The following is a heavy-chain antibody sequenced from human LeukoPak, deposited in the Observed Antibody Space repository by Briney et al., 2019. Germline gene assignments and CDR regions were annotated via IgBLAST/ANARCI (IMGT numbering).Heavy chain of an antibody. D-gene: IGHD3-16*01. V-gene: IGHV3-11*01. CDR1: GFSISDYY. CDR2: ITSGGAST. Sequence: PGGSLRLSRDASGFSISDYYMSWIRQSPGKGLEWISYITSGGASTNYADSVKGRFTISRDKAKNSVALQLNSLRAEDTAVYYCTRQRRGTYYAFDSWGQGTLVTVSS. CDR3: TRQRRGTYYAFDS. J-gene: IGHJ4*02.